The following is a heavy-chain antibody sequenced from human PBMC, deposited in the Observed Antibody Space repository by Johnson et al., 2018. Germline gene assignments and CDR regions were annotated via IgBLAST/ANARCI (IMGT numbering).Heavy chain of an antibody. J-gene: IGHJ6*02. CDR1: GFTFSSYA. Sequence: QVQLVQSGGGVVQPGRSLRLSCAASGFTFSSYAMHWVRQAPGKGLEYVAVISYDGSNKYFADSVKGRFTISRDNSKNTLYLQMNSLRAEDTAVYYIARERSSSWYSSLHSYYGMDVWGQGTTVTVSS. D-gene: IGHD6-13*01. CDR2: ISYDGSNK. CDR3: ARERSSSWYSSLHSYYGMDV. V-gene: IGHV3-30*04.